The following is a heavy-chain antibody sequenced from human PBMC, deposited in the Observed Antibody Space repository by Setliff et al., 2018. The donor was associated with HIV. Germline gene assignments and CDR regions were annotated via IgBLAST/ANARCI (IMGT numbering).Heavy chain of an antibody. V-gene: IGHV3-30*02. J-gene: IGHJ4*02. D-gene: IGHD2-2*01. CDR1: GFTFSSYG. Sequence: PGGSLRLSCAASGFTFSSYGIHWVRQAPGKGLEWVAFIRYTGSNKYYADSVKGRFTISRDNSKNTLYLQMNSLRAEDTAVYYCARGETTILVVPAAFFDYWGQGTLVTVSS. CDR2: IRYTGSNK. CDR3: ARGETTILVVPAAFFDY.